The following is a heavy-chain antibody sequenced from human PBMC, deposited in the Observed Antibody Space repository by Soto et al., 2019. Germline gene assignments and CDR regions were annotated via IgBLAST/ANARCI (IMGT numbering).Heavy chain of an antibody. Sequence: PGGSLRLSCTVSGFTIGDYAMSWFRQAPGKGLEWVGFIRGKVSGGTTEYAASVKGRFTISRDDAKSTAYLQMNSLESEDTAVYYCTRVVAASLDAFDIWGQGTLVTVSS. CDR2: IRGKVSGGTT. J-gene: IGHJ3*02. CDR3: TRVVAASLDAFDI. CDR1: GFTIGDYA. D-gene: IGHD2-15*01. V-gene: IGHV3-49*03.